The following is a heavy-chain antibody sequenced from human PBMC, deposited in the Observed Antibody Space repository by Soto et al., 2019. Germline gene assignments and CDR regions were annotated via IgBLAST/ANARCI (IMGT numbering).Heavy chain of an antibody. J-gene: IGHJ6*02. CDR3: ARYPTLTDYFFHGMDV. CDR1: GYTFTSYW. D-gene: IGHD4-17*01. V-gene: IGHV5-51*01. Sequence: GESLKISCKGSGYTFTSYWIAWVRQIPGKGLEWMGIIYPGDSDTRYSPSLQGQVTISADRSISTAYLQWSSLKASDTGMYYCARYPTLTDYFFHGMDVWGQGTTVTVSS. CDR2: IYPGDSDT.